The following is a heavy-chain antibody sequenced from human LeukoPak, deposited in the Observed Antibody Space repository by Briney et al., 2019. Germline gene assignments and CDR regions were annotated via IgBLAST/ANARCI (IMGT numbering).Heavy chain of an antibody. Sequence: SQTLSLTCTVSGDSISSGGYSWSWIRQHPGKGLEWIGYIYYSGSTYPNPSLKSRVTILVDTSKNQFSLKLSSVTAADTAVYYCARFKDDFGEAFDLWGQGTMVTVSS. V-gene: IGHV4-31*03. J-gene: IGHJ3*01. D-gene: IGHD1-1*01. CDR1: GDSISSGGYS. CDR3: ARFKDDFGEAFDL. CDR2: IYYSGST.